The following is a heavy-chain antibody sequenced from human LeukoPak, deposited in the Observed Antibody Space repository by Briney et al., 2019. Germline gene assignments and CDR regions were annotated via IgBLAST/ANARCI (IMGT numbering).Heavy chain of an antibody. CDR2: LDPEDGEI. V-gene: IGHV1-24*01. CDR3: XXXXXXXXLKY. J-gene: IGHJ4*02. Sequence: ASVKVSCKVSGYTLTELSTHWVRQAPGKGPEWMGGLDPEDGEIIYAQKFQGRVTMTEDTSTDTAYMELRSLSSEDTAGYYGXXXXXXXXLKYWGQGTLVTVSS. CDR1: GYTLTELS.